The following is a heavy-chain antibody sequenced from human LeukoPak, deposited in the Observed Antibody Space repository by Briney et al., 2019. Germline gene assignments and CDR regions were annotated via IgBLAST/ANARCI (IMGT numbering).Heavy chain of an antibody. CDR2: VRNDGSNK. Sequence: PRGSLRLSCVAAGFSSSNYGTHWVRPAPGKGLGWVASVRNDGSNKYYADSVKGRFTISRDNSNNTLYLQMNSLRAEDTAVYYWAKKTIVGATVDAFDIWGQGTMVTVSS. CDR1: GFSSSNYG. CDR3: AKKTIVGATVDAFDI. J-gene: IGHJ3*02. D-gene: IGHD1-26*01. V-gene: IGHV3-30*02.